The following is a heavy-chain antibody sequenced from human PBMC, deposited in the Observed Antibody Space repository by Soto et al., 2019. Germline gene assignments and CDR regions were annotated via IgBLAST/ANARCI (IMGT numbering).Heavy chain of an antibody. J-gene: IGHJ6*02. CDR1: GYTFTGYY. CDR3: ARDTYCSGGSCYSRTPQYYGMDV. Sequence: QVQLVQSGAEVKKPGASVKVSCKASGYTFTGYYMHWVRQAPGQGLEWMGWINPNSGGTNYAQKFQGWVTMTRDTSISTAYMERSRLRSDDTAVYYCARDTYCSGGSCYSRTPQYYGMDVWGQGTTVTVSS. CDR2: INPNSGGT. D-gene: IGHD2-15*01. V-gene: IGHV1-2*04.